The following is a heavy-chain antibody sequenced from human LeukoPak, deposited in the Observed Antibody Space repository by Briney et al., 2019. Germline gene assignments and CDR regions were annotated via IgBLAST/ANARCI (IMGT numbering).Heavy chain of an antibody. CDR2: IYYSGST. J-gene: IGHJ4*02. CDR1: GGSISSSSYY. V-gene: IGHV4-39*01. D-gene: IGHD4/OR15-4a*01. CDR3: ARRRVLMFNSIDY. Sequence: SETLSLTCTVSGGSISSSSYYWGWIRQPPGKGLEWIGSIYYSGSTYYNPSLKSRVTISVDTSKNQFSLKLSSVTAADTAVYFCARRRVLMFNSIDYWGQGTLVTVSS.